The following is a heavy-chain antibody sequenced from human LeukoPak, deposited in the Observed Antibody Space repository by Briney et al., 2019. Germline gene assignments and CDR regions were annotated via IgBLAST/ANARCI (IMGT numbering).Heavy chain of an antibody. J-gene: IGHJ4*02. Sequence: GSLRLSCAASGVDFDDHGMSWIRQPPGKGLEWIGEINHSGSTNYNPSLKSRVTIPVDTSKNQFSLKLSSVTAADTAVYYCASAQAETYDFWSGYSQPVDYWGQGTLVTVSS. CDR2: INHSGST. CDR3: ASAQAETYDFWSGYSQPVDY. V-gene: IGHV4-34*01. CDR1: GVDFDDHG. D-gene: IGHD3-3*01.